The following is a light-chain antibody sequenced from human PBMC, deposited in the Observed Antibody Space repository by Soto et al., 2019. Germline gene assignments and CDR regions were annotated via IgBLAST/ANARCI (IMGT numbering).Light chain of an antibody. CDR1: QSVSSY. Sequence: EIVLTQSPATLSLTPGERATLSCRASQSVSSYLAWYQQKPGQAPRLLIYDASNMATDIPARFSGSGSGTVFALTISSLEPVDFAVYYCQHRSNWPAITFGLGTRLEI. V-gene: IGKV3-11*01. CDR2: DAS. J-gene: IGKJ5*01. CDR3: QHRSNWPAIT.